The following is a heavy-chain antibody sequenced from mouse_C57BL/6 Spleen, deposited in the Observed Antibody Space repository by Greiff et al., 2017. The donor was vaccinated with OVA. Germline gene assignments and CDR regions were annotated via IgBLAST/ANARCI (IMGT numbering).Heavy chain of an antibody. CDR1: GYAFRSSW. D-gene: IGHD2-4*01. CDR2: IYPGDGDT. Sequence: VQLQESGPELVKPGASVKISCKASGYAFRSSWMNWVKQRPGKGLEWIGRIYPGDGDTNYNGKFKGKATLTADKSSSTAYMQLSSLTSEDSAVYVCAREEDYDGGMDYWGQGTSVTVSS. V-gene: IGHV1-82*01. CDR3: AREEDYDGGMDY. J-gene: IGHJ4*01.